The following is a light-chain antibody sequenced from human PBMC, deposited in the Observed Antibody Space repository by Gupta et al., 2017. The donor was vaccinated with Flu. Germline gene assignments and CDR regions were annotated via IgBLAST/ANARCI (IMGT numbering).Light chain of an antibody. CDR3: QQYREEPVI. CDR1: QGIGNY. V-gene: IGKV1-27*01. J-gene: IGKJ3*01. Sequence: DHPMPQSPSSLSASVGDRVTITCRASQGIGNYLAWYQQKPGKVPKLLIYAASTLQSGVPTRFSGSGSGTEFTFTIASLQPEDFATYYCQQYREEPVIFGSGTRVEIK. CDR2: AAS.